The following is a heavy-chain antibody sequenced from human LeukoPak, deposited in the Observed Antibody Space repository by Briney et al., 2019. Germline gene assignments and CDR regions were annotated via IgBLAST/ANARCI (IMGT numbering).Heavy chain of an antibody. CDR1: GFTVSSNC. CDR3: ARGGRDVVVVAATPPDY. J-gene: IGHJ4*02. D-gene: IGHD2-15*01. V-gene: IGHV3-11*05. CDR2: ISSSSSYT. Sequence: PGGSLRLSCAASGFTVSSNCVNWVRQAPGKGLEWVSYISSSSSYTNYADSVKGRFTISRDNAKNSLYLQMNSLRAEDTAVYYCARGGRDVVVVAATPPDYWGQGTLVTVSS.